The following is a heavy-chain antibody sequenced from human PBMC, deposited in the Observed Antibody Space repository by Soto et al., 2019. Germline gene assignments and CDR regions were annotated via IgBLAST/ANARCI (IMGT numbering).Heavy chain of an antibody. Sequence: GGSLRLSCAASGFTISSNYMSWVRQAPGKGLEWVSVIYSGGNTYYADSVKGRFTISRDNSKNTLYLQMNSLTAADTAVYYCARVPDRWGQGTLVTVSS. CDR2: IYSGGNT. V-gene: IGHV3-66*01. J-gene: IGHJ5*02. D-gene: IGHD2-2*01. CDR3: ARVPDR. CDR1: GFTISSNY.